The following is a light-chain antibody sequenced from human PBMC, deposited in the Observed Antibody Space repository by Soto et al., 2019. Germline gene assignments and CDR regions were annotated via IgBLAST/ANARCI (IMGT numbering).Light chain of an antibody. V-gene: IGLV1-40*01. CDR2: GNI. CDR3: CSFAGSFYV. J-gene: IGLJ1*01. CDR1: SSNIGAGYD. Sequence: SVLTQPPSVSGAPGQRVTISCTGSSSNIGAGYDVHWYQQRPGTAPKLLIFGNINRPSGVPDRFSGSKSGTSASLAITGLQAEDEADYFCCSFAGSFYVFGTGTKVTVL.